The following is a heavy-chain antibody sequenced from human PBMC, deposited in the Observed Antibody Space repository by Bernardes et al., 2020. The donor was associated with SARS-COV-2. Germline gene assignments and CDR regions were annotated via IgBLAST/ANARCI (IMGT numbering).Heavy chain of an antibody. CDR2: INHSGST. V-gene: IGHV4-34*01. D-gene: IGHD3-22*01. CDR3: ARRTKITMIVIAVVGWFDP. J-gene: IGHJ5*02. CDR1: GGSFSGYY. Sequence: LSLTCAVYGGSFSGYYWSWIRQPPGKGLEWIGEINHSGSTNYNPSLMSRVTISVDTSKNQFSLKLSSVTAADTAVYYCARRTKITMIVIAVVGWFDPWGQGTLVTVSS.